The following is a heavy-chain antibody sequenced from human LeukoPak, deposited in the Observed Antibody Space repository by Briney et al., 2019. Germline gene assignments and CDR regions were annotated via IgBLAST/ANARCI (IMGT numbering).Heavy chain of an antibody. Sequence: PGGTLRLSCAASGFTFSSYGMSWVRQAPGKGLEWVSAISGSGGSTYYADSVKGRFTISRDNSKNTLYLQMNSLRAEDTAVYYCARGGHYYDSSGYYPLGYWGQGTLVTVSS. CDR3: ARGGHYYDSSGYYPLGY. V-gene: IGHV3-23*01. CDR2: ISGSGGST. CDR1: GFTFSSYG. D-gene: IGHD3-22*01. J-gene: IGHJ4*02.